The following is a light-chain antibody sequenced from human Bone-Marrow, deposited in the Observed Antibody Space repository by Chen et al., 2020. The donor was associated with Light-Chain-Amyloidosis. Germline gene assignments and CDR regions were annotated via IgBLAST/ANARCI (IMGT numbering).Light chain of an antibody. V-gene: IGKV3-20*01. CDR3: QQYGTSPLT. J-gene: IGKJ4*01. CDR2: GSS. CDR1: QTISSNY. Sequence: EIVLTQSPGTLSLSTGEGANLSCRASQTISSNYLTWYQQKFGQAPRLLMYGSSSKATGIPDRFTGSGSGTDFTITINRLEPEDFAMYYCQQYGTSPLTFGGGTKVEIK.